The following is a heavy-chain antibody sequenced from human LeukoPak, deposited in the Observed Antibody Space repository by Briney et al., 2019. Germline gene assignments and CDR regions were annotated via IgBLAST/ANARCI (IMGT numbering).Heavy chain of an antibody. D-gene: IGHD4-17*01. CDR2: INHGRNA. Sequence: SETLSHTCAVYGGSFSGYFWSWVRQSPGKGLEWIGEINHGRNANYNPSLKSRVTISVDTSNKQLSLNMTSVTAADTAVYYCARSPLHSGDYRFDLWGQGTLVTVSS. CDR1: GGSFSGYF. CDR3: ARSPLHSGDYRFDL. V-gene: IGHV4-34*01. J-gene: IGHJ4*02.